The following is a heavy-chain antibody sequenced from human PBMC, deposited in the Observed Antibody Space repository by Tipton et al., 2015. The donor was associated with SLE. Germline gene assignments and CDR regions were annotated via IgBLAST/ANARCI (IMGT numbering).Heavy chain of an antibody. J-gene: IGHJ6*02. CDR1: GFTFSSYE. Sequence: SLRLSCAASGFTFSSYEMNWVRQAPGKGLEWVSYISSSGSTIYYADSVKGRFTISRDNAKNSLYLQMNSLRAEDTAVYYCARPKYYDSSGYGDSMDVWGQGTTVTVSS. CDR3: ARPKYYDSSGYGDSMDV. D-gene: IGHD3-22*01. CDR2: ISSSGSTI. V-gene: IGHV3-48*03.